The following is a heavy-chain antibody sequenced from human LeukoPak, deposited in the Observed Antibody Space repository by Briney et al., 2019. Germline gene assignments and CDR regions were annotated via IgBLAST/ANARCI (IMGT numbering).Heavy chain of an antibody. CDR2: IYYSGST. V-gene: IGHV4-59*12. Sequence: SETLSLTCTVSGGSISSYYWSWIRQPPGKGLEWIGYIYYSGSTNYNPSLKSRVTISVDTSKNQFSLKLSSVTAADTAVYYCASRVTNDGYYFDYWGQGTLVTVSS. CDR1: GGSISSYY. CDR3: ASRVTNDGYYFDY. J-gene: IGHJ4*02. D-gene: IGHD4-11*01.